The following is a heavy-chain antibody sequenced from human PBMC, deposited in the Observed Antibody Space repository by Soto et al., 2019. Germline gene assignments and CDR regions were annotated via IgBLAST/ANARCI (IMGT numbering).Heavy chain of an antibody. CDR3: PRVGDTNFYYGMDV. V-gene: IGHV3-53*02. J-gene: IGHJ6*02. CDR2: IYTAGRT. D-gene: IGHD5-18*01. CDR1: GLTVSDNH. Sequence: EVQLVETGGGLIQPGGSLRLSCAVSGLTVSDNHMTWVRQAPGKGLEWVSNIYTAGRTEYADSVKGRFIISRDNSKNTLYLQMNSLRAEDTSVSYCPRVGDTNFYYGMDVWDQGTTVTVSS.